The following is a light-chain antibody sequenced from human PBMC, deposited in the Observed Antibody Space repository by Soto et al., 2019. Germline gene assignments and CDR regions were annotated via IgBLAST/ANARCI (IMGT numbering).Light chain of an antibody. Sequence: EIVLTQSPATLSLSPGERATLSCRASQSVGTYLAWYQQKPGQAPRLLIYDASTGATGVPARFSGSGSGTDFTLTISSLEPEDFAVYYCQQRNYWPRTFGGGTKVEIK. J-gene: IGKJ4*01. CDR2: DAS. CDR3: QQRNYWPRT. V-gene: IGKV3-11*01. CDR1: QSVGTY.